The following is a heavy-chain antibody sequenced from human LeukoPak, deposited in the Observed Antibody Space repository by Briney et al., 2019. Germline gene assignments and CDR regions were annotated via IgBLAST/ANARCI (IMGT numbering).Heavy chain of an antibody. J-gene: IGHJ4*02. CDR2: INPNSGGT. D-gene: IGHD6-13*01. CDR3: AGLSSSWYNY. V-gene: IGHV1-2*02. Sequence: ASVTVSCKASGYTFTGYYMHWVRQAPGQGLEWMGWINPNSGGTNYAQKSQGRVTMTRDTSISTAYMELSRLRSDDTAVYYCAGLSSSWYNYWGQGTLVTVSS. CDR1: GYTFTGYY.